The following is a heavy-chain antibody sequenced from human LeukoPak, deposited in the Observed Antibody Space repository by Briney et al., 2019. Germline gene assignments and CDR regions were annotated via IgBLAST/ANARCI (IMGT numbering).Heavy chain of an antibody. V-gene: IGHV3-23*01. J-gene: IGHJ5*02. Sequence: PGGSPRLSCAASGFTFSSYAMSWVRQAPGKGLEWVSAISGSGGSTYYADSVKGRFTISRDNSKNTLYLQMNSLRAEDTAVYYCAKAGSGPNWNWFDPWGQGTLVTVSS. CDR3: AKAGSGPNWNWFDP. CDR2: ISGSGGST. D-gene: IGHD3-10*01. CDR1: GFTFSSYA.